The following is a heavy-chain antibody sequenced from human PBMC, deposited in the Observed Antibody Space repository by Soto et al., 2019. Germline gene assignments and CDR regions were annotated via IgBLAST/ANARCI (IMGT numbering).Heavy chain of an antibody. J-gene: IGHJ2*01. Sequence: EVQLVQSGAEVKKPGESLRVSCTASGYTFTDYWIAWVRQMPGKGLEYMGIIYPGDSDTRYSASFQGQVTISADKSVSTAYLQWRSLKASDTATYYCARSNSPNGNHLYFDLWGRGTLVAVSS. V-gene: IGHV5-51*03. CDR3: ARSNSPNGNHLYFDL. D-gene: IGHD1-20*01. CDR1: GYTFTDYW. CDR2: IYPGDSDT.